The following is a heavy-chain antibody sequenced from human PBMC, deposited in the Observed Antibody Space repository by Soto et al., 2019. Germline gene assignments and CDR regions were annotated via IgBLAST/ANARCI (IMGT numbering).Heavy chain of an antibody. Sequence: PSETLSLTCAVSGGSISSSNWWSWVRQPPGKGLEWIGEIYHSGSTNYNPSLKSRVTISVDKSKNQFSLKLSSVTAADTAVYYCARDRGFGELGIYYYYYGMDVWGQGTTVTVSS. D-gene: IGHD3-10*01. CDR1: GGSISSSNW. CDR3: ARDRGFGELGIYYYYYGMDV. V-gene: IGHV4-4*02. J-gene: IGHJ6*02. CDR2: IYHSGST.